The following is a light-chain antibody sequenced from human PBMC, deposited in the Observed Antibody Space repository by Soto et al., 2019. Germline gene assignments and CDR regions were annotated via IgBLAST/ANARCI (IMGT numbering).Light chain of an antibody. J-gene: IGKJ5*01. CDR1: QDISDY. CDR3: QQLNSYPIT. Sequence: DIQITQSPSSLSASAGDRVTITCQASQDISDYVKWYQQKPGKPPKVLIYDASNVEAGVPSRFSGSGSGTDFSFTISSLQPEDIATYYCQQLNSYPITCGQGTRREIK. CDR2: DAS. V-gene: IGKV1-33*01.